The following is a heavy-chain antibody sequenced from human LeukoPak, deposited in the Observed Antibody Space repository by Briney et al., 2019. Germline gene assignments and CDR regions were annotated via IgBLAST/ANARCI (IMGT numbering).Heavy chain of an antibody. D-gene: IGHD3-9*01. V-gene: IGHV3-21*04. J-gene: IGHJ4*02. CDR2: ITSDSSYM. CDR3: ARVKYFDWYYFDY. CDR1: GFTFSSYT. Sequence: GGSLRLSCVASGFTFSSYTMNWVRQAPGKGLEWVSSITSDSSYMYYADSVKGRFTISRDNSKNTLSLQMNSLRAEDTAIYYCARVKYFDWYYFDYWGQGTLVTVSS.